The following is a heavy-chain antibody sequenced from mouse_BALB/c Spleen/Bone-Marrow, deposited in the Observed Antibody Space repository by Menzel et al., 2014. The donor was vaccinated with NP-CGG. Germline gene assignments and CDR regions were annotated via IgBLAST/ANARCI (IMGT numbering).Heavy chain of an antibody. D-gene: IGHD2-4*01. V-gene: IGHV1-9*01. Sequence: QVQLKESGAELMKPGASVKISCKATGYTFSTYWIEWVKQRPGHGLEWIGEILPGSGTTNYNEKFKGKATFTADTSSNTAYMQPRSLTSEGSAVYYCARLMTTGGFAYWGQGTLVTVSA. CDR2: ILPGSGTT. CDR1: GYTFSTYW. CDR3: ARLMTTGGFAY. J-gene: IGHJ3*01.